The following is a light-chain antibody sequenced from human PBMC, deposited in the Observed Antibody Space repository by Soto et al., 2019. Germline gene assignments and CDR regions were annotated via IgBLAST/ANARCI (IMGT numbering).Light chain of an antibody. CDR2: EVY. V-gene: IGLV2-23*02. CDR3: CSYAGSDTYV. J-gene: IGLJ1*01. CDR1: SNNVGSYNL. Sequence: QSALTQPASVSGSPGQSITISCTGTSNNVGSYNLVSWYQQHPGKAPKLMIYEVYKRPPGVSNRFSGSKSGITAPLTISGLQAEDEGDYYCCSYAGSDTYVFGTGTRSPS.